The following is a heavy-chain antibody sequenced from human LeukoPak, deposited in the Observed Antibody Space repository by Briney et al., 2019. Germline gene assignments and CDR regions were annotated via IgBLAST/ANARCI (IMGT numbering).Heavy chain of an antibody. V-gene: IGHV4-39*01. Sequence: SETLSLTCSVSGASISSNYWGWIRQPPGKGLEWIGIIYYSGSTYYNPSLKSRLTISVDTSKNQFSLKLSSVTATDTAVYYCARRGYCSSTSCYEYWFDPWGQGTLVTVSS. D-gene: IGHD2-2*01. CDR1: GASISSNY. CDR3: ARRGYCSSTSCYEYWFDP. CDR2: IYYSGST. J-gene: IGHJ5*02.